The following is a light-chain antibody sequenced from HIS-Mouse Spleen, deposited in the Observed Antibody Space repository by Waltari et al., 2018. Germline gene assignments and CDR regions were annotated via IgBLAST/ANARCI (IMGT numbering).Light chain of an antibody. CDR1: SSNIGSNY. Sequence: ELTQPPSASGTPGQRVTISCSGSSSNIGSNYVYWYQQLQGTAPKLLIYRNNQRPSGVPDLFSGSKSGTSASLAISGLRSEDEADYYCAAWDDSLSGPVFGGGTKLTVL. CDR3: AAWDDSLSGPV. V-gene: IGLV1-47*01. J-gene: IGLJ3*02. CDR2: RNN.